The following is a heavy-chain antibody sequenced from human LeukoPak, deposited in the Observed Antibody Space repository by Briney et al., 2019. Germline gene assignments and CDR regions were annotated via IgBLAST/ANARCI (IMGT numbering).Heavy chain of an antibody. CDR3: AGGPRTYSSSWYYPLDYYYYYMDV. J-gene: IGHJ6*03. D-gene: IGHD6-13*01. CDR2: INHSGST. Sequence: PSETLSLTCAVYGGSFSGYYWSWIRQPPGKGLEWIGEINHSGSTNYNPSLKSRVTISVDTSKNQFSLKLSSVTAADTAVYYCAGGPRTYSSSWYYPLDYYYYYMDVWGKGTTVTVSS. CDR1: GGSFSGYY. V-gene: IGHV4-34*01.